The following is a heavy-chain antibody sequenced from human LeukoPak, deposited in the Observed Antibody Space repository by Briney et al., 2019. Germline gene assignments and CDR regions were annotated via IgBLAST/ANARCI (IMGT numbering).Heavy chain of an antibody. CDR1: GGSISSGGYY. Sequence: PSETLSLTCILSGGSISSGGYYGSWIRQHPGKCLEWIGYIYYSGSAYYNPSLKSRFTISVDTSKNQFSLKLSSVTDADTAVYYCAREGDYDSSGCSLFDYWGQGTLVTISS. V-gene: IGHV4-31*03. D-gene: IGHD3-22*01. CDR3: AREGDYDSSGCSLFDY. J-gene: IGHJ4*02. CDR2: IYYSGSA.